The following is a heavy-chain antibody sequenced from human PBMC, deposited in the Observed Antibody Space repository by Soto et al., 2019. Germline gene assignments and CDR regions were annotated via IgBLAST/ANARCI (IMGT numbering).Heavy chain of an antibody. V-gene: IGHV4-30-4*01. CDR3: ARSQVTVFVSGL. CDR1: GDSINSALHY. D-gene: IGHD4-4*01. CDR2: FHHTGRT. J-gene: IGHJ4*02. Sequence: HVKLQASRPVVVKPSQTLSLTCSVSGDSINSALHYWGWVRLSPAKGLQWIGYFHHTGRTFSNPSLKRRVTFSVDTSKNVFSLNLRSFTAADTAIYFCARSQVTVFVSGLGGQGTLVSVS.